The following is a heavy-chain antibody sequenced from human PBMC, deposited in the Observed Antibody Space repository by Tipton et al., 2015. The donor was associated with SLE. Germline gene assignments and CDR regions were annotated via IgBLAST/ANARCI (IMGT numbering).Heavy chain of an antibody. Sequence: SLRLSCAASGFTFSSYAMHWVRQAPGKGLEWVAVISYDGSNKYYADSVKGRFTTSRDNSKNTLYLQMNSLRAEDTAVYYCAREYCSSTSCYWYFDYWGQGTLVTVSS. CDR1: GFTFSSYA. CDR2: ISYDGSNK. V-gene: IGHV3-30-3*01. D-gene: IGHD2-2*01. J-gene: IGHJ4*02. CDR3: AREYCSSTSCYWYFDY.